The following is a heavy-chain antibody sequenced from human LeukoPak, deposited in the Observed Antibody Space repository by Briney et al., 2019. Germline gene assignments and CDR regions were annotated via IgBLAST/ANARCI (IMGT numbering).Heavy chain of an antibody. CDR2: ISSSSSYI. CDR3: AKKKGEIVGAPTDI. CDR1: GFTFSSYS. J-gene: IGHJ3*02. Sequence: GGSLRLSCAASGFTFSSYSMNWVRQAPGKGLEWVSSISSSSSYIYYADSVKGRFTISRDNSKNTLYLQMNSLRAEDTAVYYCAKKKGEIVGAPTDIWGQGTMVTVSS. V-gene: IGHV3-21*04. D-gene: IGHD1-26*01.